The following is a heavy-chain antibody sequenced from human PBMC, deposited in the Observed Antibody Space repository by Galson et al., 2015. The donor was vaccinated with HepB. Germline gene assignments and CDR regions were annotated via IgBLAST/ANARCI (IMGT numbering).Heavy chain of an antibody. D-gene: IGHD3-22*01. V-gene: IGHV4-30-2*01. CDR2: IYHSGST. Sequence: LSLTCAVSGGSISSGGYSWSWIRQPPGKGLEWIGYIYHSGSTYYNPSLKSRVTISVDRSKNQFSLKLSSVTAADTAVYYCASGITMIGKAPCLDYWGQGTLVTVSS. CDR3: ASGITMIGKAPCLDY. J-gene: IGHJ4*02. CDR1: GGSISSGGYS.